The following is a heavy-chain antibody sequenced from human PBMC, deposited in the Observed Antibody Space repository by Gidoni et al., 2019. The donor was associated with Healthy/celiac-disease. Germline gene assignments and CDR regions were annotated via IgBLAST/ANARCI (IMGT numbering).Heavy chain of an antibody. D-gene: IGHD2-15*01. CDR2: IYYSGST. CDR1: GGSISSYY. CDR3: ARVYCSGGSCYSADAFDI. Sequence: HVQLHQSGPGLVKPSETLSLTCTVSGGSISSYYWSWIRQPPGKGMEWIGYIYYSGSTKYNPALKSRVTISVDTSKNQFYLKLSCVTAADTAVYYCARVYCSGGSCYSADAFDIWGQGTMVTVSS. J-gene: IGHJ3*02. V-gene: IGHV4-59*01.